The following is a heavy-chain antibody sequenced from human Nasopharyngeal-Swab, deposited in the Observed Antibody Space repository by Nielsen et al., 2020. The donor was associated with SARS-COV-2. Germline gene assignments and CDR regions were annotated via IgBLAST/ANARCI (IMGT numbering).Heavy chain of an antibody. Sequence: GESLKISRAASGFTFSSYWMHWVRQAPGKGLVWVSRINSDGSSTSYADSVKGRFTISRDNAKNTLYLQMNSLRAEDTAVYYCARGSSSLDYWGQGTLVTVSS. V-gene: IGHV3-74*01. D-gene: IGHD6-13*01. J-gene: IGHJ4*02. CDR2: INSDGSST. CDR1: GFTFSSYW. CDR3: ARGSSSLDY.